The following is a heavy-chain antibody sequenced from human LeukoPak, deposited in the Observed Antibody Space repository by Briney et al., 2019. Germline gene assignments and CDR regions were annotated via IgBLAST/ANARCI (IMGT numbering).Heavy chain of an antibody. CDR1: GFTFSSSA. CDR3: AKERRRVDTAMVRSYYFES. D-gene: IGHD5-18*01. V-gene: IGHV3-23*01. J-gene: IGHJ4*02. CDR2: ITGNGATT. Sequence: PGGSLRLSCAASGFTFSSSAMSWVRQTPGKGLEWVSSITGNGATTYYSDSVKGRFTISRDNSKNTLSLQMNSLRAEDTAVYFCAKERRRVDTAMVRSYYFESWGQGTLVTASS.